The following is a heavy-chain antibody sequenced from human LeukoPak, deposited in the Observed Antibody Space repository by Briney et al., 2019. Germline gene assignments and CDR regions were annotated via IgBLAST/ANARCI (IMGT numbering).Heavy chain of an antibody. V-gene: IGHV3-48*02. J-gene: IGHJ4*02. D-gene: IGHD1-26*01. Sequence: PGGSLRLSCAASGFTFSSYNMNWVRQAPGKGLERVSYISTSSGTINYADSVKGRFTISRDNAKNSLYLQMNSLRDEDTAVYFCPRERPVGATPFDFWGQGTLVTVSS. CDR3: PRERPVGATPFDF. CDR2: ISTSSGTI. CDR1: GFTFSSYN.